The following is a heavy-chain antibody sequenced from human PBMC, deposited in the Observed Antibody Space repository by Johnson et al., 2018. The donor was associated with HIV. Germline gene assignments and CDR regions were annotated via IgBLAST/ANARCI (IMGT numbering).Heavy chain of an antibody. Sequence: VQLVESGGGLVQPGGSLRLSCAASDFTFTNNAIHWVRQAPGKGLEWVAVISNDGTNTYYADSVKGRFTISRDNSRNSVSLQMIILRPKDTAVYYCARAGKWSGDAFDIWGQGTTVTVSS. CDR3: ARAGKWSGDAFDI. J-gene: IGHJ3*02. CDR2: ISNDGTNT. V-gene: IGHV3-30*04. CDR1: DFTFTNNA. D-gene: IGHD3-10*01.